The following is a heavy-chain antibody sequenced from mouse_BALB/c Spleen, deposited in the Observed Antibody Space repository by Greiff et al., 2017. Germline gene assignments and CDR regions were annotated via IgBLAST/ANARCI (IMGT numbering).Heavy chain of an antibody. D-gene: IGHD1-1*01. V-gene: IGHV1-15*01. CDR3: TREGTTVVADD. Sequence: VQLQQSGAELVRPGASVTLSCKASGYTFTDYEMHWVKQTPVQGLEWIGAIDPETGGTAYNQKFKGKATLTADKSSSAAYMELRSLTSEDSAVYYCTREGTTVVADDWGQGTTLTVSS. J-gene: IGHJ2*01. CDR2: IDPETGGT. CDR1: GYTFTDYE.